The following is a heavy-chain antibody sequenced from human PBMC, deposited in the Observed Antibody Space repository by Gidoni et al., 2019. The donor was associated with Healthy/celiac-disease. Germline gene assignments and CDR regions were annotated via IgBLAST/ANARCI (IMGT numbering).Heavy chain of an antibody. CDR2: ISSSSSYI. CDR3: ARGRHSSGWKFDY. CDR1: GFTFSSYS. D-gene: IGHD6-19*01. Sequence: EVQLVESGGGLVKPGGSLRLSCAASGFTFSSYSMNWVRQAPGKGLEWVSSISSSSSYIYYADSVKGRFTISRDNAKNSLYLQMNSLRAEDTAVYYCARGRHSSGWKFDYWGQGTLVTVSS. V-gene: IGHV3-21*01. J-gene: IGHJ4*02.